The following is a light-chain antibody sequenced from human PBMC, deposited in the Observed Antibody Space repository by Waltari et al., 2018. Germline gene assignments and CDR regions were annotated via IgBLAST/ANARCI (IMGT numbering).Light chain of an antibody. CDR2: GDL. J-gene: IGKJ2*01. Sequence: DIVLTQSPGPLSFSPGERATLSCRASQSLNIAYVAWYQQKSGQAPRLLIYGDLYRAPDIPDRFSGSGSGTDFTLTISRLEPEDVAIYDCQQYDTSPATFGQGTRLEIK. V-gene: IGKV3-20*01. CDR3: QQYDTSPAT. CDR1: QSLNIAY.